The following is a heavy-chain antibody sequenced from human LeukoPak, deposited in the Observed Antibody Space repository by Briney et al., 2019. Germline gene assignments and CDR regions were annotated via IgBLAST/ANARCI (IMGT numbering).Heavy chain of an antibody. CDR1: GYTFTSYG. Sequence: ASVKVSCKASGYTFTSYGISWVRQAPGQGLEWMGWISAYNGNTNFAQKLQGRVTMTTDTSTSTAYMELRSLRSDDTALYYCAGEGSSHDAFDIWGQGTVVTVSS. CDR3: AGEGSSHDAFDI. D-gene: IGHD3-10*01. CDR2: ISAYNGNT. V-gene: IGHV1-18*01. J-gene: IGHJ3*02.